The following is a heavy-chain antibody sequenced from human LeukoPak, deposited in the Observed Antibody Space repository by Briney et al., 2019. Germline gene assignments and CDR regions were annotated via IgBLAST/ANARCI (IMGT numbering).Heavy chain of an antibody. CDR3: ARDLDYYDSSGPRDY. J-gene: IGHJ4*02. D-gene: IGHD3-22*01. CDR2: ISGSGGIT. Sequence: PGGSLRLSCAASGFTFSSYAMSWVRQAPGKGLEWVSTISGSGGITYYADSVKGRFTISRDNSKNTLYLQMNSLRAEDTAVYYCARDLDYYDSSGPRDYWGQGTLVTVSS. V-gene: IGHV3-23*01. CDR1: GFTFSSYA.